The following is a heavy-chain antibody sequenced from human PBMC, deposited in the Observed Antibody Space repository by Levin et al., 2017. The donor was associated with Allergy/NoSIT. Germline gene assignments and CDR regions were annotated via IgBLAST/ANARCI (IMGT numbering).Heavy chain of an antibody. V-gene: IGHV3-33*01. CDR3: ARDLGYFDFMGY. D-gene: IGHD3-9*01. Sequence: GESLKISCAASGFTFSSYGMHWVRQAPGKGLEWVAVIWYDGSNKYYADSVKGRFTISRDNSKNTLYLQMNSLGAEDTAVYYCARDLGYFDFMGYWGQGTLVTVSS. J-gene: IGHJ4*02. CDR1: GFTFSSYG. CDR2: IWYDGSNK.